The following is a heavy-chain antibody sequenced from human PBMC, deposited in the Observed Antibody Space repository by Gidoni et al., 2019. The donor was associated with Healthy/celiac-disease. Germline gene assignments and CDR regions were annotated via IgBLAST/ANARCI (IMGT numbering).Heavy chain of an antibody. CDR2: INPNSGGT. V-gene: IGHV1-2*02. CDR3: ARDYYYDSSGYYAFDI. D-gene: IGHD3-22*01. Sequence: QVQLVQSGAEVKKPGASVKVSCKASGYTFTGYYMHWVRQAPGQGLEWMGWINPNSGGTNYAQKFQGRVTMTRDTSISTAYMELSRLRSDDTAVYYCARDYYYDSSGYYAFDIWGQGTMVTVSS. J-gene: IGHJ3*02. CDR1: GYTFTGYY.